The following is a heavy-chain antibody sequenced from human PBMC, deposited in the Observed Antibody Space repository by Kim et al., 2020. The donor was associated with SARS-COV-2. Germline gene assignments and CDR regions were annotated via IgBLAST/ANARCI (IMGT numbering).Heavy chain of an antibody. CDR3: AKGGGTDGGSYNY. D-gene: IGHD1-26*01. CDR1: GFTFSTYA. CDR2: ISGSDSST. Sequence: GGSLRLSCAASGFTFSTYAMNWVRQAPGKGLECVSSISGSDSSTYYADSVKGRFTMSRDNSKNTVSLQMNSLRAEDTAMYYCAKGGGTDGGSYNYWGQGTLVTVSS. J-gene: IGHJ4*02. V-gene: IGHV3-23*01.